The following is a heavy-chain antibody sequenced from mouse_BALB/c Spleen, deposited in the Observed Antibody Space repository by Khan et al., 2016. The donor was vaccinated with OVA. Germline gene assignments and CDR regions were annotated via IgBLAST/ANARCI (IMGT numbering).Heavy chain of an antibody. CDR2: IWGGGST. J-gene: IGHJ4*01. Sequence: QVQLQQSGPGLVAPSQNLSLTCTVSGFSLSDYGVSWIRQPPGKGLEWLGVIWGGGSTYYNSDLKSRLSISKDNSKSQVFLKMSSLQSDDTAMFYCAKWVWSYYYTLDYWGQGTSVTVSA. CDR3: AKWVWSYYYTLDY. CDR1: GFSLSDYG. V-gene: IGHV2-6-5*01.